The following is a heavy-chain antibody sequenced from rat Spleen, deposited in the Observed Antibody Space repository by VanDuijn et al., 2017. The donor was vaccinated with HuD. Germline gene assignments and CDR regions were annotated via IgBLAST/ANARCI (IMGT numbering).Heavy chain of an antibody. CDR2: ISTGGGNT. CDR1: GFTFSNYY. CDR3: ALEAGIDEGFDY. D-gene: IGHD1-11*01. J-gene: IGHJ2*01. V-gene: IGHV5-25*01. Sequence: EVQLVESGGGLVQPGRSMKLSCAALGFTFSNYYMAWVRQAPTKGLEWVASISTGGGNTYYRDSVKGRFTISRDNAKSTLYLQMDSLRSEDTATYYCALEAGIDEGFDYWGQGVMVTVSS.